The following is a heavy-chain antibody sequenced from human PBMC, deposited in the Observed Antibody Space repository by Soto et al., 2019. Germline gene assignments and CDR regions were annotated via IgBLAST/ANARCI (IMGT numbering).Heavy chain of an antibody. CDR3: ATDIVVVPAAILNFDY. J-gene: IGHJ4*02. CDR1: GFTFSSYA. V-gene: IGHV3-23*01. Sequence: GSLRLSCAASGFTFSSYAMSWVRQAPGKGLEWVSAISGSGGSTYYADSVKGRFTISRDNSKNTLYLQMNSLRAEDTAVYYCATDIVVVPAAILNFDYWGQGTLVTVSS. CDR2: ISGSGGST. D-gene: IGHD2-2*01.